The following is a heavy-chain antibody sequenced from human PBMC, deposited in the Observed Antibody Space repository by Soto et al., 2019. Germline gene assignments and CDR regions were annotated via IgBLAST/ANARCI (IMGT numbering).Heavy chain of an antibody. CDR3: VKWGYSVYDVTPPSGYYYFNGLDV. CDR2: ISGSGHNT. V-gene: IGHV3-23*01. D-gene: IGHD5-12*01. Sequence: EVQLLESGGGLVQRGESLRLSCAASGFTFINYAMSWVRQAPGKGLEWVAAISGSGHNTYYAESLKGRFTISRDNSKNTLSLQRNSLRAEDTAVYYCVKWGYSVYDVTPPSGYYYFNGLDVWGQETTVTVSS. CDR1: GFTFINYA. J-gene: IGHJ6*02.